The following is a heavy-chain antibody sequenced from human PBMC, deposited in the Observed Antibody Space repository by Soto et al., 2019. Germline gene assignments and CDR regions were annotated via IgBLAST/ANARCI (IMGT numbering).Heavy chain of an antibody. Sequence: PSETLSLTCAVYGGSFSGYYWSWIRQPPGKGLEWIGEINHSGSTNYNPSLKSRVTISVDTSKNQFSLKLSSVTAADTAVYYCARDLGIAAAGTSSFDYWGQGTLVTVS. CDR2: INHSGST. D-gene: IGHD6-13*01. CDR1: GGSFSGYY. V-gene: IGHV4-34*01. CDR3: ARDLGIAAAGTSSFDY. J-gene: IGHJ4*02.